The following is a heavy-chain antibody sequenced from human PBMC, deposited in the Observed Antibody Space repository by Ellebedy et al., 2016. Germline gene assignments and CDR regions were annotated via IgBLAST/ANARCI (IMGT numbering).Heavy chain of an antibody. J-gene: IGHJ4*02. CDR1: GFTFDDYA. CDR3: AKGTMDYLHH. Sequence: GGSLRLXCATSGFTFDDYALHWVRQVPGKGLEWVSGISWNSAAIGYGEAVKGRFTIFRDSAKNYLYLQMNSLRVEDTALYFCAKGTMDYLHHWGQGTLVTVSS. D-gene: IGHD3-10*01. CDR2: ISWNSAAI. V-gene: IGHV3-9*01.